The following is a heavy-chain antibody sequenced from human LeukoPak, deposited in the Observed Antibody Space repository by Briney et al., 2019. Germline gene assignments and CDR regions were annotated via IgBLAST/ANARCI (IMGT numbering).Heavy chain of an antibody. CDR1: GDSMTNHY. CDR2: IWHSGHN. V-gene: IGHV4-59*11. J-gene: IGHJ4*02. D-gene: IGHD5-12*01. Sequence: SETLSLTCDVSGDSMTNHYWHWIRQPPGKGLETMAQIWHSGHNDHNPPLKSRVSISIDSSRTQFSLDVTSVTAADTAVYFCARGIPDWVGSGYPFDCWGQGLLVTVSS. CDR3: ARGIPDWVGSGYPFDC.